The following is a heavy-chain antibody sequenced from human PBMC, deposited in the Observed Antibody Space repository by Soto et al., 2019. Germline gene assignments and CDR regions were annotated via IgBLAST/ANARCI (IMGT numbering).Heavy chain of an antibody. V-gene: IGHV3-53*04. Sequence: GGSLRLSCAASGFTVSSNYMSWVRQAPGKGLEWVLVIYSGGSTYYADSVKGRFTISRHNSKNTLYLQMNSLRAEDTAVYYCAREIDYGDYVGAFDIWGQGTMVTVSS. CDR3: AREIDYGDYVGAFDI. J-gene: IGHJ3*02. CDR1: GFTVSSNY. CDR2: IYSGGST. D-gene: IGHD4-17*01.